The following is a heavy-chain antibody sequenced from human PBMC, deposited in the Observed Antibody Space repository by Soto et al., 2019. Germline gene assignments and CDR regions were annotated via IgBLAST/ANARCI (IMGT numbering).Heavy chain of an antibody. CDR2: ISYDGSNK. J-gene: IGHJ4*02. CDR3: ARDNDWSGGSCYPFYFDY. Sequence: QVQLVESGGGVVQPGRSLRLSCAASGFTFSSYAMHWVRQAPGKGLEWVAVISYDGSNKYYADSVKGRFTISRDNSKNTLYLQMDSLRAEDTAVYYCARDNDWSGGSCYPFYFDYWGPGTLVTVSS. V-gene: IGHV3-30-3*01. D-gene: IGHD2-15*01. CDR1: GFTFSSYA.